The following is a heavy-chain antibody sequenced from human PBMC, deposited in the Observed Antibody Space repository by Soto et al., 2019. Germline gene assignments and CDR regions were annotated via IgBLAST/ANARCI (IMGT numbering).Heavy chain of an antibody. CDR2: MNPNSGNT. J-gene: IGHJ5*02. CDR3: TRGQGAYCDINSRSGFNCSAP. D-gene: IGHD6-6*01. Sequence: WVRQAPGQGLEWMGWMNPNSGNTGYAQKFQGRVTMSTNTSITTAYMELSSLRSDDTAVYYRTRGQGAYCDINSRSGFNCSAPWRQGTLVPVSP. V-gene: IGHV1-8*01.